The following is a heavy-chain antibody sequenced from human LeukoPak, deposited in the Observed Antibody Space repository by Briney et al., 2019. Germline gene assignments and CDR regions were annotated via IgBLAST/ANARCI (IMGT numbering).Heavy chain of an antibody. J-gene: IGHJ4*02. V-gene: IGHV1-69*13. D-gene: IGHD3-3*01. Sequence: SVKVSCKASGGTFSSYAISWVRQAPGQGLEWMGGIIPIFGTANYAQKFQGRVTITADESTSTAYMELSSLRSEDTAVYYCARGGNHVLRFLEWLYYLDYWGQGTLVTVSS. CDR1: GGTFSSYA. CDR2: IIPIFGTA. CDR3: ARGGNHVLRFLEWLYYLDY.